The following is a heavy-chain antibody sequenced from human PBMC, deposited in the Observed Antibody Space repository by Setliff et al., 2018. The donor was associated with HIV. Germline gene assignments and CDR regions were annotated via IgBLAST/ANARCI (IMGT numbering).Heavy chain of an antibody. CDR2: ITYTGST. CDR3: ARQTWEYYDTLTGYYRSPKNFDS. D-gene: IGHD3-9*01. Sequence: SETLSLTCTVPGGSINRSNYYWGWIRQPPGKGQEWIGTITYTGSTYYDPSLKSRVTISLDTSKNQFFLKLSSVTAPDTAIYYCARQTWEYYDTLTGYYRSPKNFDSWGQGTLVTVSS. J-gene: IGHJ4*02. CDR1: GGSINRSNYY. V-gene: IGHV4-39*01.